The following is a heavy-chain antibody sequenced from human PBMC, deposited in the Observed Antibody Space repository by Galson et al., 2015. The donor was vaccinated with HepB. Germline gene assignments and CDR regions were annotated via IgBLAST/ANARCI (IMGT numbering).Heavy chain of an antibody. CDR2: IRSKAYGGTT. D-gene: IGHD1-26*01. J-gene: IGHJ6*02. CDR3: TRVSAARYYYYGMDV. V-gene: IGHV3-49*04. Sequence: SLRLSCAASGFTFGDYAMSWVRQAPGKGLEWVGFIRSKAYGGTTEYAASVKGRFTISRDDSKSIAYLQMNSLKTEDTAVYYCTRVSAARYYYYGMDVWGQGTTVTVSS. CDR1: GFTFGDYA.